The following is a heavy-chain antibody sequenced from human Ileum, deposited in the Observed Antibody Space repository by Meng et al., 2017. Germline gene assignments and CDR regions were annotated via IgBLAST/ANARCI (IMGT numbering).Heavy chain of an antibody. D-gene: IGHD3-22*01. CDR3: ASESPNSSGAHED. J-gene: IGHJ4*02. CDR2: IIPVLGVA. Sequence: QVQLVHSGAEVKKPGSSVKVSCKASGGTFYSYTISWVRQAPGQGLEWMGRIIPVLGVAKHAQKFQGSVTIIADKSTSTSHMELSNLRSEDTGVYYCASESPNSSGAHEDWGQGTLVTVSS. CDR1: GGTFYSYT. V-gene: IGHV1-69*02.